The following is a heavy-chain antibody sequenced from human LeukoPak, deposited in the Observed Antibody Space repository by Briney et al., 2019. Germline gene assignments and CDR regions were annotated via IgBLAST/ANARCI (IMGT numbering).Heavy chain of an antibody. CDR3: SRLGAFDI. Sequence: SETLSLTCAVSGYSISSGYYWGWIRQPPGKGLEWIGSIYHSGSTYYNPSLKSRVTISVDTSKNQFSLQLRSVTATDTAVYYCSRLGAFDIWGQGTMVTVSS. CDR2: IYHSGST. D-gene: IGHD3-3*01. J-gene: IGHJ3*02. V-gene: IGHV4-38-2*01. CDR1: GYSISSGYY.